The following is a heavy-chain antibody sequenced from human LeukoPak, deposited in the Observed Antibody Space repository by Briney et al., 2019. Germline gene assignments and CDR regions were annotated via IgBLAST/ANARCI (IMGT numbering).Heavy chain of an antibody. V-gene: IGHV3-7*04. CDR3: TRVGYIDEGIDY. Sequence: GGSLRLSCEGSAFIFSGHWMNWVRQAPGKGLEWVANIKQDGSKKSYVDSVKGRFTISRDNAKNSLYLQMNSLRAEDTAIYYCTRVGYIDEGIDYWGQGTLVTVSS. CDR1: AFIFSGHW. CDR2: IKQDGSKK. J-gene: IGHJ4*02. D-gene: IGHD5-24*01.